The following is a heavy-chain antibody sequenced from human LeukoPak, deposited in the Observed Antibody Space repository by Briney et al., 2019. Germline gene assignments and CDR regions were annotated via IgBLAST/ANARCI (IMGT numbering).Heavy chain of an antibody. J-gene: IGHJ4*02. Sequence: GGSLRLSCAASGFTFSSYAMSWVRQAPGKGLEWVSVIYSGGSTYYADSVKGRFTISRHNSKNTLYLQMNSLRAEDTAVYYCARGMLVVVPQRPPDYWGQGTLVTVSS. D-gene: IGHD2-2*01. V-gene: IGHV3-53*04. CDR3: ARGMLVVVPQRPPDY. CDR1: GFTFSSYA. CDR2: IYSGGST.